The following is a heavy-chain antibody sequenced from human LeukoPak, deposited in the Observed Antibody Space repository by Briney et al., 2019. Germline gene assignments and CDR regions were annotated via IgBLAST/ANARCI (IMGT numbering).Heavy chain of an antibody. CDR3: AKASAMIVVVSKHFDY. CDR2: TYYRSKWYN. J-gene: IGHJ4*02. Sequence: SQTLSLTCAISGDSVSSNSAAWNWIRQSPLRGLEWLGRTYYRSKWYNDYAVSVKSRITINPDTSKNQFSLQLNSVTPEDTAVYYCAKASAMIVVVSKHFDYWGQGTLVTVSS. D-gene: IGHD3-22*01. CDR1: GDSVSSNSAA. V-gene: IGHV6-1*01.